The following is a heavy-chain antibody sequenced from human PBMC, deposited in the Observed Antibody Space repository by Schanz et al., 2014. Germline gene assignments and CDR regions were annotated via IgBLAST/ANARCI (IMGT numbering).Heavy chain of an antibody. CDR3: LAPDYGMDV. V-gene: IGHV3-11*06. Sequence: QVQLVESGGGVVQPGRSLRLSCAASGFSFSDYYMSWIRQAPGKGLEWISFINTGSNYINYADSVKGRFTISRDNTKNSLFLQLNSLRAEDTAVYYCLAPDYGMDVWGQGTTVTVSS. J-gene: IGHJ6*02. CDR2: INTGSNYI. CDR1: GFSFSDYY.